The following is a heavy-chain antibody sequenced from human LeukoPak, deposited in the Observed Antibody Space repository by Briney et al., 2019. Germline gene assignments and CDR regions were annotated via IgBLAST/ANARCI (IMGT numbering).Heavy chain of an antibody. D-gene: IGHD4-23*01. Sequence: PLETLSLTCTVSGGSISSYYWSWIRQPPGKGLEWIGYIYYSGSTNYNPSLKSRVTISVDTSKNQFSLKLSSVTAADTAVYYCARVSLNSYGGVFYFDYWGQGTLVTVSS. CDR1: GGSISSYY. V-gene: IGHV4-59*08. J-gene: IGHJ4*02. CDR2: IYYSGST. CDR3: ARVSLNSYGGVFYFDY.